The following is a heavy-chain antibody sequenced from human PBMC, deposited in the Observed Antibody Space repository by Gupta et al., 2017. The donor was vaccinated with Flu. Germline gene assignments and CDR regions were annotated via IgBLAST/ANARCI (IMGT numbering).Heavy chain of an antibody. CDR3: ARGSLRGGTAGDY. CDR2: AYNGDT. Sequence: AYNGDTNYAQKFQGRVTMTTDTSASAAYMELRSLRSDDTAVYYCARGSLRGGTAGDYWGQGTLVTVSA. V-gene: IGHV1-18*01. D-gene: IGHD1-7*01. J-gene: IGHJ4*02.